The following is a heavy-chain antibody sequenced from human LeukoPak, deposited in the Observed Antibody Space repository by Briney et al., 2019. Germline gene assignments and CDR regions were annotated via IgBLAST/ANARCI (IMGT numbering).Heavy chain of an antibody. D-gene: IGHD6-13*01. V-gene: IGHV3-53*01. CDR2: IYSDGST. CDR3: ARDAAAQQLVRYFDY. CDR1: GFTVSSNF. Sequence: GGSLRLSCAASGFTVSSNFMSWVRQAPGKGLEWVSLIYSDGSTYYADSVKGRFTISRDNSKNTLYLQMNSLRAEDTAVYYCARDAAAQQLVRYFDYWGQGTLVTVSS. J-gene: IGHJ4*02.